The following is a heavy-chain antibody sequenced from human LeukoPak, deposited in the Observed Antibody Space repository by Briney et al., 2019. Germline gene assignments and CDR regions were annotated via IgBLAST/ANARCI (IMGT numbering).Heavy chain of an antibody. V-gene: IGHV4-34*01. D-gene: IGHD3-3*01. CDR2: IYHRGST. CDR1: GGSSCGYY. Sequence: SGTLSLTRAVSGGSSCGYYWSWICEPPGKGVEWGWEIYHRGSTNYNTSLKSRVTISVDTSKNQFSLKLTSVTAADTAVYYCARELRFLEWLDMYYYYGMDVWGQGTTVTVSS. CDR3: ARELRFLEWLDMYYYYGMDV. J-gene: IGHJ6*02.